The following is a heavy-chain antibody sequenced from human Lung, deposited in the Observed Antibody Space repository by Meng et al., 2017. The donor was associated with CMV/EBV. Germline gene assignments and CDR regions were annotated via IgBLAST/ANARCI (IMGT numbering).Heavy chain of an antibody. Sequence: SXTLSLXCAVSGGSSSSYYWSWIRQPPGKRLEWIGYIYYSGSTCYNPSLKSRVTISVDTSKNQFSLKLSSVTAADTAVYYWARGSGYYGSGSYYSRYYYGMDVWXQGTXVTVSS. D-gene: IGHD3-10*01. CDR3: ARGSGYYGSGSYYSRYYYGMDV. CDR1: GGSSSSYY. CDR2: IYYSGST. J-gene: IGHJ6*02. V-gene: IGHV4-59*01.